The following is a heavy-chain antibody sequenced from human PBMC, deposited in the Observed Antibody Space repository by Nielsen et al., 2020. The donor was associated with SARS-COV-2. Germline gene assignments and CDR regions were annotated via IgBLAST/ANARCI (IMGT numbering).Heavy chain of an antibody. J-gene: IGHJ4*02. CDR2: ISSSSSYI. V-gene: IGHV3-21*04. CDR3: AGGYTSTWYYYRFDT. D-gene: IGHD6-13*01. Sequence: GESLKISCAASGFTFSSYSMNWVRQAPGKGLEWVSSISSSSSYIYYADSVKGRFTISRDNAKNSLHLQMNSLRAEDTAVYYCAGGYTSTWYYYRFDTWGQGTLVTVSS. CDR1: GFTFSSYS.